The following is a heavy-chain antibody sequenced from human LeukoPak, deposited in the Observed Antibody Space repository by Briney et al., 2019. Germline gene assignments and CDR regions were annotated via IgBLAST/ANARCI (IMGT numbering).Heavy chain of an antibody. V-gene: IGHV4-59*01. D-gene: IGHD2-15*01. Sequence: SETLSLTCTVSGGSISSYYWSWIRQPPGKGLEWIGYIYYSGSTNYNPSLKSRVTISVDTSKNQFPLKLSSVTAADTAVYYCARQDCSGGSCYPDYWGQGTLVTVSS. CDR1: GGSISSYY. CDR2: IYYSGST. J-gene: IGHJ4*02. CDR3: ARQDCSGGSCYPDY.